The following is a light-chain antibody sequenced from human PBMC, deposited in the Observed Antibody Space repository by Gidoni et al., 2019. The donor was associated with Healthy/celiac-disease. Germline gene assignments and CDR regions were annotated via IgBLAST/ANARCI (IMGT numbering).Light chain of an antibody. V-gene: IGKV4-1*01. CDR1: QSVLYSSNNKNY. CDR3: QQYYSTPPVT. J-gene: IGKJ3*01. CDR2: WAS. Sequence: DIVMTQSPDSLAGSLGARATINCKSSQSVLYSSNNKNYVAWYQQTPGQPPKLLIYWASTRESGVPDRFSGSGSGTDFTLTISSLQAEDVAVYYCQQYYSTPPVTFGPGTKVDIK.